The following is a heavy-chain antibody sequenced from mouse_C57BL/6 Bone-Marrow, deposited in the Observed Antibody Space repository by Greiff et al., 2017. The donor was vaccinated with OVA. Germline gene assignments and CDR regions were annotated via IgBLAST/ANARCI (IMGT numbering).Heavy chain of an antibody. CDR2: LWWDDAK. CDR3: ARIEGYPYYFDY. Sequence: QVTLKVSGPGILQPSQTLSLTCSFSGFSLSTFGMGVGWLRQPSGKGLDWLAHLWWDDAKYYNPALKSRLTISKDTSKNQVFLKNANVDTADTATDYCARIEGYPYYFDYWGQGTTLTVSS. J-gene: IGHJ2*01. V-gene: IGHV8-8*01. CDR1: GFSLSTFGMG. D-gene: IGHD2-3*01.